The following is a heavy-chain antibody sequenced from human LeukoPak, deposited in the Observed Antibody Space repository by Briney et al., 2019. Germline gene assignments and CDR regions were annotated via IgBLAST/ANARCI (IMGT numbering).Heavy chain of an antibody. CDR3: ARQIQANTAMGNDAFDI. CDR2: ISYDGSNK. J-gene: IGHJ3*02. D-gene: IGHD5-18*01. Sequence: GGSLRLSCAASGFTVSSNYMSWVRQAPGKGLEWVALISYDGSNKYYADSVKGRFTISRDNSKSTLYLQMNSLRAEDTAVYYCARQIQANTAMGNDAFDIWGQGTMVTVSS. CDR1: GFTVSSNY. V-gene: IGHV3-30*03.